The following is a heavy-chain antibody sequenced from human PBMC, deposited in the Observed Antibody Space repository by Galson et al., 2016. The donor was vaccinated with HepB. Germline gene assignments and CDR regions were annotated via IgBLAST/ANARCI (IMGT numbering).Heavy chain of an antibody. CDR3: ARMPYYDVLTGTVKPWYYHGMDV. Sequence: PALVKPTQTLTLTCTFSGFSLSTSGMCVSWVRQPPGKALEWLALIDWDDDKYYNTSLKTRLTISKDTSKNQVVLTMTNMDPVDTATYYCARMPYYDVLTGTVKPWYYHGMDVWGQGTTVTVSS. CDR2: IDWDDDK. CDR1: GFSLSTSGMC. J-gene: IGHJ6*02. D-gene: IGHD3-9*01. V-gene: IGHV2-70*20.